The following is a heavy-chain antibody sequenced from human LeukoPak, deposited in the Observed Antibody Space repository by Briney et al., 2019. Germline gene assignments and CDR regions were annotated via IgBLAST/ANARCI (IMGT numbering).Heavy chain of an antibody. J-gene: IGHJ4*02. V-gene: IGHV3-15*01. Sequence: GGSLRLSCAASGITFSDAWMSWVRQAPGKGLEWVGHIKSKTDGETTDYGAPVKGRFSISRDDSKNTLYLQMNGLKTEDTAVYYCTTEFWGSYNFWGQGTLVTVSS. CDR1: GITFSDAW. CDR3: TTEFWGSYNF. D-gene: IGHD7-27*01. CDR2: IKSKTDGETT.